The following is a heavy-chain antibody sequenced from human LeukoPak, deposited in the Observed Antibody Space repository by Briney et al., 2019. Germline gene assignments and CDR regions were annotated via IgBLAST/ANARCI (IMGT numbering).Heavy chain of an antibody. D-gene: IGHD4-23*01. CDR3: ARLDGYGGKGDY. J-gene: IGHJ4*02. CDR1: GYTFTGYY. CDR2: INPNSGGT. Sequence: ASVKVSCKASGYTFTGYYMHWVRQAPGQGLEWMGWINPNSGGTNYAQKFQGRVTMTRDTSISAAYMELSRLRSDDTAVYYCARLDGYGGKGDYWGQGTLVTVSS. V-gene: IGHV1-2*02.